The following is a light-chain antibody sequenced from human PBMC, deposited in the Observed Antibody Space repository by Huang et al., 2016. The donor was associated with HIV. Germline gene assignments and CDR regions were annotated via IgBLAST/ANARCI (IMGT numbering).Light chain of an antibody. CDR2: DAY. V-gene: IGKV3-11*01. Sequence: EIVVTQSPDTLSLSPGERATLSCRASQSVGNYLAWYQQQPGQAPRLLIYDAYKRATGIPARFSGGGSGTDFALTISSLEPEDFAVYYCQQRSNWWTFGPGTKVELK. J-gene: IGKJ1*01. CDR3: QQRSNWWT. CDR1: QSVGNY.